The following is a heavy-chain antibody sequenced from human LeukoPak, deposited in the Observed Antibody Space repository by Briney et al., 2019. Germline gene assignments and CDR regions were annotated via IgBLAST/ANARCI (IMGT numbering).Heavy chain of an antibody. J-gene: IGHJ4*02. CDR3: ARDAQEIIAAAGQGTFDY. Sequence: SVKVSCKASGGTFSSYAISWVRQAPGQGLEWMGRITPILGIANYAQKFQGRVTITADKSTSTAYMELSSLRSEDTAVYYCARDAQEIIAAAGQGTFDYWGQGTLVTVSS. D-gene: IGHD6-13*01. CDR2: ITPILGIA. V-gene: IGHV1-69*04. CDR1: GGTFSSYA.